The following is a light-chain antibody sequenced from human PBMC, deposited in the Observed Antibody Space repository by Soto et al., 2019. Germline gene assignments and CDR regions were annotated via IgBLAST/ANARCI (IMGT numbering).Light chain of an antibody. V-gene: IGKV3-15*01. CDR1: QSISSD. CDR2: GAS. J-gene: IGKJ2*01. Sequence: EIVLTQSPDSLSLSPGERATLSCRASQSISSDYLVWYQQKPGQAPRLLIYGASTRATGVPARFSGSGSGTDFTLTISSLQSEDFAVYYCQLYNYGPYTFGQGTKVDIK. CDR3: QLYNYGPYT.